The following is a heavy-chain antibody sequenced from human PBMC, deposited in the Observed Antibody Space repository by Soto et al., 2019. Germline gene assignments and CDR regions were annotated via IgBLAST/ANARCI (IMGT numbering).Heavy chain of an antibody. CDR3: AREPSPPPPKGSSSWYLGPYYYYYGMDV. Sequence: GGSLRLSCAASGFTFSSYGMHWVRQAPGKGLEWVAVIWYDGSNKYYADSVKGRFTISRDNSKNTLYLQMNSLRAEDTAVYYCAREPSPPPPKGSSSWYLGPYYYYYGMDVWGQGTTVTVSS. D-gene: IGHD6-13*01. V-gene: IGHV3-33*01. CDR2: IWYDGSNK. CDR1: GFTFSSYG. J-gene: IGHJ6*02.